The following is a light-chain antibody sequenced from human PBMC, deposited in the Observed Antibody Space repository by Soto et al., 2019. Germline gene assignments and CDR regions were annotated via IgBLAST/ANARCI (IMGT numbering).Light chain of an antibody. CDR2: RAS. V-gene: IGKV3-20*01. CDR1: QSINNYF. J-gene: IGKJ1*01. CDR3: QQYTNAPRT. Sequence: EIVSTQSPGTLSLSPGETATLSCRASQSINNYFLAWHQQRPGQAPRLLIFRASQRASGIPDRFRGSGSGTDFTLTITRLEPEDFAVYYCQQYTNAPRTFGQGTKVDIK.